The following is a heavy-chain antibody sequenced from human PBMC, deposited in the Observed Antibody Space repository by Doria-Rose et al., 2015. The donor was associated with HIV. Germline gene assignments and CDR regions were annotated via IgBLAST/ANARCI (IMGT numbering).Heavy chain of an antibody. V-gene: IGHV2-26*01. D-gene: IGHD6-13*01. J-gene: IGHJ4*02. Sequence: SGPVLVKPTETLTLACTVSGVSLSSPGMGVSWIRQPPGKALEWLANIFSDDDRSYITSLKSRLAISRCTSKSKVVPTMTDMDPVDTATYYCARIKSSRWYHKYYFDFWGQGTLVIVSA. CDR1: GVSLSSPGMG. CDR2: IFSDDDR. CDR3: ARIKSSRWYHKYYFDF.